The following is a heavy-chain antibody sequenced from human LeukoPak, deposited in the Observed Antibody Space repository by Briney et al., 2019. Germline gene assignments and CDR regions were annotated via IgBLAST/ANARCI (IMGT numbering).Heavy chain of an antibody. D-gene: IGHD3-16*02. V-gene: IGHV4-39*07. Sequence: PSETLSLTCTVSGVSISSSSYYWGWLRQPPGKGLEWIGEINHSGSTNYNPSLKSRVTISVDTSKNQFSLKLSSVTAADTAVYYCASPDDYVWGSYRWGQGTLVTVSS. CDR1: GVSISSSSYY. CDR3: ASPDDYVWGSYR. CDR2: INHSGST. J-gene: IGHJ4*02.